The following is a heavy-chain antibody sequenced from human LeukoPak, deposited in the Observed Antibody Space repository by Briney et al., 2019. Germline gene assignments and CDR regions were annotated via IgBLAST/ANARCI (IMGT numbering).Heavy chain of an antibody. Sequence: SETLSLTCAVYGGSFSGYYWSWIRQPPGKGLEWIGYISYSGSTNYNPSLKSRVTISVDTSQNQFSLKLSSVTAADTAIYYCARHLYESRGQTSFDYWGQGTLVTVSS. CDR2: ISYSGST. CDR3: ARHLYESRGQTSFDY. D-gene: IGHD3-22*01. CDR1: GGSFSGYY. J-gene: IGHJ4*02. V-gene: IGHV4-59*08.